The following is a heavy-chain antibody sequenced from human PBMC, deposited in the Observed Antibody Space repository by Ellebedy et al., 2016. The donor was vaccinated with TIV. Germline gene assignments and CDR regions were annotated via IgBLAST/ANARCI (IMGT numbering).Heavy chain of an antibody. CDR3: ARNRIVVVDRRQRSWLDP. V-gene: IGHV3-33*01. J-gene: IGHJ5*02. Sequence: GESLKISXAAPGFTFSSYGMHWVRQAPGKGLEWVAVIWYDGSNKYYADSVKGRFTISRDDSKNTLYLQMNSLRAEDTAVYYCARNRIVVVDRRQRSWLDPWGQGTLVTVSS. CDR2: IWYDGSNK. D-gene: IGHD2-15*01. CDR1: GFTFSSYG.